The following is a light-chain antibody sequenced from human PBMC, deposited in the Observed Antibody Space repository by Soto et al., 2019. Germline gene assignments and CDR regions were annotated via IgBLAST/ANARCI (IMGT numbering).Light chain of an antibody. CDR1: SRDVGAYNL. J-gene: IGLJ1*01. Sequence: QSVLTQPASVSGSPGQSITISCTGTSRDVGAYNLVSWYQHHPGKAPKLMIFEVNKRPSGVSNRFSGSKSGNTASLTISGLQAEDEADYSCCSYAGTNNYVFGTETKVTVL. V-gene: IGLV2-23*02. CDR2: EVN. CDR3: CSYAGTNNYV.